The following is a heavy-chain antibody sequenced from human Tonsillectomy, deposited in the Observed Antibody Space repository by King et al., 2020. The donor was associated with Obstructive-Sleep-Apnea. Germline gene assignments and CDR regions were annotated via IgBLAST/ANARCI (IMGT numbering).Heavy chain of an antibody. Sequence: PLQESGPGLVMPSQTLSLTCTVSDDSISSSDYYWGWIRKHPGKGLQWIGCISHRGGPYYNPSLKSRLTISLETSQKQFFLKLSSVTAADTAVYYCSRSTEYSNYEAYWGQGILVTVSS. CDR2: ISHRGGP. CDR1: DDSISSSDYY. CDR3: SRSTEYSNYEAY. J-gene: IGHJ4*02. V-gene: IGHV4-31*03. D-gene: IGHD4-11*01.